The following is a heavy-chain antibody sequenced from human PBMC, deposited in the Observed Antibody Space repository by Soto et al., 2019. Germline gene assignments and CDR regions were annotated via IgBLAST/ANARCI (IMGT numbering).Heavy chain of an antibody. CDR2: IYYSGTT. V-gene: IGHV4-39*01. CDR3: VRHARWIIRAY. CDR1: GDSITSNSYF. Sequence: TSETLSLTCTVSGDSITSNSYFWAWIRQPPGKGLEWIGSIYYSGTTYYNPSLKSRLTLFVDTSKNQFSLKLSSVTAADTAVYYCVRHARWIIRAYWGQGSLVTVSS. D-gene: IGHD5-12*01. J-gene: IGHJ4*02.